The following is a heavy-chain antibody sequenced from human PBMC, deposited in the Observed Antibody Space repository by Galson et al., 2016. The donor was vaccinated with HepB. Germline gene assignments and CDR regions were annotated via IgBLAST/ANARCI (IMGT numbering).Heavy chain of an antibody. CDR2: INPNTGGT. D-gene: IGHD2-21*02. CDR1: GYTFSGHY. V-gene: IGHV1-2*02. J-gene: IGHJ4*02. CDR3: ARAGGEVTLFSAY. Sequence: SVKVSCKASGYTFSGHYVHWVRQAPGQGLEWMGWINPNTGGTKYAQKFQGRVTLTRDTTTNTAYMEMTSLTSDDTAVYYWARAGGEVTLFSAYWGQGTRVIVSS.